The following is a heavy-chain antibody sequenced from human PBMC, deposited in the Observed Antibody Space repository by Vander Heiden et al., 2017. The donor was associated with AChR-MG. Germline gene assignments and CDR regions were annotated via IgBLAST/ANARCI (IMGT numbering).Heavy chain of an antibody. Sequence: QVQLQESGPGLVKPSETLSLTCTVPGGSISSYYWSWIRQPAGKGLEWIGRIYTSGSTNYNPSLKSRVTMSVDTSKNQFSLKLSSVTAADTAVYYCARDPPDIVVVPAAIDYYYYYGMDVWGQGTTVTVSS. CDR1: GGSISSYY. D-gene: IGHD2-2*01. CDR3: ARDPPDIVVVPAAIDYYYYYGMDV. V-gene: IGHV4-4*07. J-gene: IGHJ6*02. CDR2: IYTSGST.